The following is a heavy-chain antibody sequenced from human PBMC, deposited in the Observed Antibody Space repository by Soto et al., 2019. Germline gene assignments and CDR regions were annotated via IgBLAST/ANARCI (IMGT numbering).Heavy chain of an antibody. V-gene: IGHV3-15*01. D-gene: IGHD5-18*01. CDR1: GFTFSNAW. CDR3: TSSGYSYAYFRN. J-gene: IGHJ4*02. CDR2: IKSKTDGGTT. Sequence: EAQVVESGGGLVKPGGSLRLSCAASGFTFSNAWMSWVRLAPGKGLEWVGRIKSKTDGGTTDYVAPVKGRFTISRDDSKDTLYLQMNSLKTEDTAVYYCTSSGYSYAYFRNWGQGTLVTVSS.